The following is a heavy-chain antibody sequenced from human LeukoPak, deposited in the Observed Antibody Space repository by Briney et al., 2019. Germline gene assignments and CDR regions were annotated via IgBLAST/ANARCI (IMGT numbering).Heavy chain of an antibody. J-gene: IGHJ3*02. V-gene: IGHV4-61*02. CDR2: IYTSGST. Sequence: PSETLSLTCTVSGGSISSGSYYGSWIRQPAGKGLEWIGRIYTSGSTNYNPSLKSRVTISVDTSKNQFSLKLSSVTAADTAVYYCARSIAARRGAFDIWGQGTMVTVSS. CDR3: ARSIAARRGAFDI. D-gene: IGHD6-6*01. CDR1: GGSISSGSYY.